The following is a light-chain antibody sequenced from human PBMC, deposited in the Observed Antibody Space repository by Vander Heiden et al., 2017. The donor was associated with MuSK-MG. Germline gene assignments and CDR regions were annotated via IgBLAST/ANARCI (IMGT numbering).Light chain of an antibody. CDR2: GAS. V-gene: IGKV3-20*01. CDR3: QQYGSF. Sequence: EIVLTQSPGTLSLSPGERATLSCRASQSVSSSYLAWYQQKPGQAPRLLIYGASSRATGSPDRFSGSGSGTDFTLTISRLEPEDVAVYYCQQYGSFFGPGTKVDIK. J-gene: IGKJ3*01. CDR1: QSVSSSY.